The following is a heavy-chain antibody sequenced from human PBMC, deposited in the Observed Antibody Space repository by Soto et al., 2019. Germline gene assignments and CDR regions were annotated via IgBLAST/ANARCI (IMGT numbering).Heavy chain of an antibody. D-gene: IGHD6-13*01. CDR3: ARDHLGYSSSWDDAFDI. CDR1: GFTFSSYA. J-gene: IGHJ3*02. CDR2: ISYDGSNK. V-gene: IGHV3-30-3*01. Sequence: GGSLRLSCAASGFTFSSYAMHWVRQAPGKGLEGGAVISYDGSNKYYADSVKGRFTISRDNSKNTLYLQMNSLRAEDTAVYYCARDHLGYSSSWDDAFDIWGQGTMVTVSS.